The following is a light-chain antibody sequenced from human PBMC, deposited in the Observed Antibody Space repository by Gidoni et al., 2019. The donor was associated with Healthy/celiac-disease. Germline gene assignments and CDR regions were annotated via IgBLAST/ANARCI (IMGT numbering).Light chain of an antibody. CDR2: EVS. CDR1: SSDVGGYNY. V-gene: IGLV2-8*01. Sequence: QSALTQPPSASGSPGQSVTISCTGTSSDVGGYNYVSWYQQHPGKAPKLMIYEVSTRPSGVPDRFSGSKSCNTASLTVSGLQAEDEADYYCSSYAGSNNLGFGGGTKLTVL. J-gene: IGLJ3*02. CDR3: SSYAGSNNLG.